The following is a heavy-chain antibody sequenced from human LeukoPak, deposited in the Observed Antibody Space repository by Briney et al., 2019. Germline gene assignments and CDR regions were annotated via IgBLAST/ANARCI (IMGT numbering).Heavy chain of an antibody. CDR3: ARGRGVAGTL. Sequence: PSETLSLTCTASGGSVSSGSYYWSWIRQPPGKGLEWIGYIYYSGSTNYNPSLKSRVTISVDTSKNQFSLKLSSVTAADTAVYYCARGRGVAGTLWGQGTLVTVSS. J-gene: IGHJ4*02. D-gene: IGHD3-10*01. CDR2: IYYSGST. V-gene: IGHV4-61*01. CDR1: GGSVSSGSYY.